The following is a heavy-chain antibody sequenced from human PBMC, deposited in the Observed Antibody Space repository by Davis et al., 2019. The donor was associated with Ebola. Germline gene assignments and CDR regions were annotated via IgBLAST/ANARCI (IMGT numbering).Heavy chain of an antibody. CDR1: GYTFTTYD. Sequence: AASVKVSCKASGYTFTTYDIHWVRQATGPGLEWMGWMSPNSENTGYAQKFPGRVTMTRSTSISTAYMELSSLRSEDTAVYYCARGGYFDWLTRWHYYGMDVWGQGTTVTVSS. J-gene: IGHJ6*02. CDR2: MSPNSENT. V-gene: IGHV1-8*01. D-gene: IGHD3-9*01. CDR3: ARGGYFDWLTRWHYYGMDV.